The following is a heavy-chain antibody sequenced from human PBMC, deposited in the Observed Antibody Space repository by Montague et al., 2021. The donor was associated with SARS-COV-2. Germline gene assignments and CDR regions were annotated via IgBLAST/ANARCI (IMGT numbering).Heavy chain of an antibody. CDR3: TSRGAGWFGGDPERVDY. CDR2: IYHSGRT. CDR1: GGSISGSNW. V-gene: IGHV4-4*02. D-gene: IGHD3-10*01. J-gene: IGHJ4*02. Sequence: SETLSLTCAVSGGSISGSNWWSWVRQPPGKGLGWVGDIYHSGRTXXNPSLKRRATISVDKSKNQFSLKPSSVTAAATAVYYWTSRGAGWFGGDPERVDYWAQGTRVTVSS.